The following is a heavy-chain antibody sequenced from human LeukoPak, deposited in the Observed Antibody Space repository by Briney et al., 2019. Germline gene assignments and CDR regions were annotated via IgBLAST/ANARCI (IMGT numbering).Heavy chain of an antibody. CDR2: ISSSSSTI. CDR3: ARGLVTMVRGVFDY. J-gene: IGHJ4*02. Sequence: GGSLRLSSAASGFSFSSYSMNWVRQAPGKGLEWVSYISSSSSTIYYADSVKGRFTISRDNAKNSLYLQMNSLRAEDTAVYYCARGLVTMVRGVFDYWGQGTLVTVSS. CDR1: GFSFSSYS. D-gene: IGHD3-10*01. V-gene: IGHV3-48*01.